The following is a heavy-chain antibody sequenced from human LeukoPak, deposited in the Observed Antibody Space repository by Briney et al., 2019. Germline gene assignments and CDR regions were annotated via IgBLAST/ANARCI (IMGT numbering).Heavy chain of an antibody. CDR2: ISSSGSTI. Sequence: GGSLRLSCAASGFTFSSYEMNWVRQAPGKGLEWVSYISSSGSTIYYADSVKGRFTISRDNAKNSLYLQMNSLRAEDTAVYYCASPNPLEDAFDIWGQGTMVTVSS. J-gene: IGHJ3*02. CDR3: ASPNPLEDAFDI. V-gene: IGHV3-48*03. D-gene: IGHD1-14*01. CDR1: GFTFSSYE.